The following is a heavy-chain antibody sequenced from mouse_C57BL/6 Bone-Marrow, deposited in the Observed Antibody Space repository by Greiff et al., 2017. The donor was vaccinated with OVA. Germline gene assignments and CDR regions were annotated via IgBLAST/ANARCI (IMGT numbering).Heavy chain of an antibody. CDR2: ISYDGSN. V-gene: IGHV3-6*01. Sequence: EVQLQQSGPGLVKPSQSLSLTCSVTGYSITSGYYWNWIRQFPGNKLEWMGYISYDGSNNYNPSLKNRISITRDTSKNQFFLKLNSVTTEDTATYYCARGSFITTVVDAMDYWGQGTSVTVSS. D-gene: IGHD1-1*01. CDR3: ARGSFITTVVDAMDY. CDR1: GYSITSGYY. J-gene: IGHJ4*01.